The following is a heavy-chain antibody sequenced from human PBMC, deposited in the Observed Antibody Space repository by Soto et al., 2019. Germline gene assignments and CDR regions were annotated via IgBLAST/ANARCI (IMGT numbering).Heavy chain of an antibody. J-gene: IGHJ6*02. D-gene: IGHD1-26*01. CDR1: GFTFSSYS. Sequence: GGSLRLSCAASGFTFSSYSMNWVRQAPGKGLEWVSYISSSSSTIYYADSVKGRFTISRDNAKNSLYLQMNSLRDEDTAVYYCARVTRVGATTTLPNYYYYGMDVWGQGTTVTVSS. V-gene: IGHV3-48*02. CDR2: ISSSSSTI. CDR3: ARVTRVGATTTLPNYYYYGMDV.